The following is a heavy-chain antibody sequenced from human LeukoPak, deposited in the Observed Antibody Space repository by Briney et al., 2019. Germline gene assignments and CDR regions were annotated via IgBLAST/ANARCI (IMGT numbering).Heavy chain of an antibody. CDR1: GYTFTSYG. J-gene: IGHJ4*02. CDR2: ISAYNGNT. Sequence: GASVKVSCKASGYTFTSYGISWVRQAPGQGLEWMGWISAYNGNTNYAQKLQGRVTMTTDTSTSTAYMELRSLRSDDTAVYYCARVNGRRGYSYGNVYWGQGTLVTVSS. V-gene: IGHV1-18*01. CDR3: ARVNGRRGYSYGNVY. D-gene: IGHD5-18*01.